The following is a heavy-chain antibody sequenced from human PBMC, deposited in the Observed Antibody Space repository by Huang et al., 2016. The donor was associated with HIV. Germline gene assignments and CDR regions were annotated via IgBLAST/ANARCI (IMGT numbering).Heavy chain of an antibody. D-gene: IGHD3-3*01. J-gene: IGHJ6*02. V-gene: IGHV4-34*02. CDR1: GASFRNYY. Sequence: QVRLEQWGEGVVKPSETLSLTCSVYGASFRNYYCTWVRQSPVNGVQWSGETKRGGPSNYKPMCRSRLPLSTDIGTNQFSLRLRAMTAADAAVYYCARIPTPSYYDPWSISSVDEDFFYFNMDLWGRGTSVTVSS. CDR3: ARIPTPSYYDPWSISSVDEDFFYFNMDL. CDR2: TKRGGPS.